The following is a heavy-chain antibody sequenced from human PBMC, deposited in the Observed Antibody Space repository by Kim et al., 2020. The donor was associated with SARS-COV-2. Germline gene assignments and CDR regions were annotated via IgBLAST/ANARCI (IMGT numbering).Heavy chain of an antibody. Sequence: GGSLRLSCAVSGFTVSSNYMTWVRQAPGKGLEWVSVIFSGDSTDYADSVKGRFIISRDHSKNTLYLQMNILRAEDTAVYYCAAYGSESYYPNWGQGTLVTVSS. V-gene: IGHV3-53*01. D-gene: IGHD3-10*01. CDR2: IFSGDST. CDR1: GFTVSSNY. CDR3: AAYGSESYYPN. J-gene: IGHJ4*02.